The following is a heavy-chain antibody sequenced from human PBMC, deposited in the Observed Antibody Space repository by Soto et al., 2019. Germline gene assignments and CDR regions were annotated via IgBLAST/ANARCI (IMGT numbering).Heavy chain of an antibody. CDR3: AKDAVYNDGLWPVGN. J-gene: IGHJ4*02. V-gene: IGHV3-23*01. D-gene: IGHD2-21*01. CDR1: GFSLSTYA. CDR2: MTGSGNDI. Sequence: PGGSLRLSCAASGFSLSTYAMMWVRQAPGKGQEWVAGMTGSGNDIRYADPVKGRFTISKDNSKNTLYLQMNSLRAEDTAIYYCAKDAVYNDGLWPVGNCGQGPLVTVSS.